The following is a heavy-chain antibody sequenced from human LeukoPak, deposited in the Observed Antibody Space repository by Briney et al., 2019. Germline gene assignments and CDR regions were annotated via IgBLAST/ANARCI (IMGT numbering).Heavy chain of an antibody. CDR2: ISYDGSNK. J-gene: IGHJ4*02. Sequence: GRSLRLSCAAFGFTFSSYGMHWVRQAPGKGLEWVAVISYDGSNKYYADSVKGRFTISRDNSKNTLYLQMNSLRAEDTAVYYCATDIAVAGPFDYWGQGTLVTVSS. D-gene: IGHD6-19*01. V-gene: IGHV3-30*03. CDR3: ATDIAVAGPFDY. CDR1: GFTFSSYG.